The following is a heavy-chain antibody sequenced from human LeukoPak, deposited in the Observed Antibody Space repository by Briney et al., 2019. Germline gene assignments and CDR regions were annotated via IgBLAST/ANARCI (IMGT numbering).Heavy chain of an antibody. D-gene: IGHD6-19*01. V-gene: IGHV3-64*02. CDR2: ISTNGDRT. CDR1: GFTFSNSA. CDR3: ARGVAISSSGWYDTFDY. J-gene: IGHJ4*02. Sequence: GGSLRLSCAASGFTFSNSAMYTVRQAPGTGLEFVSVISTNGDRTYYADSVKGRFTISRDNSKNTLYLQMGSLRADDMAVYYCARGVAISSSGWYDTFDYWGQGALVTISS.